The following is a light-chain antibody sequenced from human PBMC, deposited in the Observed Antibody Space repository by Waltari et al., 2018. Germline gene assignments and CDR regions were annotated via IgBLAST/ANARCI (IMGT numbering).Light chain of an antibody. CDR3: QQTFSAFRT. J-gene: IGKJ4*01. V-gene: IGKV1-39*01. Sequence: DIQMTQSPSSLSAFVGDGVTITCRASQTIGHYLNWFQQRPGKAPKLRIYATSDLQSGVPSRFSGSGSGTDFTLTISSLQPEDSATYYCQQTFSAFRTFGGGTKVEIK. CDR1: QTIGHY. CDR2: ATS.